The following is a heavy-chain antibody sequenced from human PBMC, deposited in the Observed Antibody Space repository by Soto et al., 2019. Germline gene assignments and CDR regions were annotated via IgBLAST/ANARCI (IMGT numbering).Heavy chain of an antibody. Sequence: QVQLVQSGPEVKKPGSSVKVSCTASGGTFNSYTLNWVRQAPGQRPEWVGRVNPIVGMSTSASKFQGRVTLTADKSTNRAYMDLTALKSEDTAVYYCATSYGSGSTHFDSWGQGTLVTVAS. CDR2: VNPIVGMS. CDR1: GGTFNSYT. CDR3: ATSYGSGSTHFDS. J-gene: IGHJ4*02. V-gene: IGHV1-69*02. D-gene: IGHD3-10*01.